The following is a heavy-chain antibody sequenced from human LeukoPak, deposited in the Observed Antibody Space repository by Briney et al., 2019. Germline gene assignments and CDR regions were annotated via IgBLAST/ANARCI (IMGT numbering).Heavy chain of an antibody. D-gene: IGHD1-26*01. V-gene: IGHV3-7*01. Sequence: TGGSLRLSCAASGFTFSTYLMSWVRQAPGKGLEWVAIIKQDGSETYYLDSVKGRFTISRDNAENSLYLQMNSLRAEDTAVYYCARDTSSIVGPRFDYWGQGTLVTVSS. CDR2: IKQDGSET. CDR3: ARDTSSIVGPRFDY. CDR1: GFTFSTYL. J-gene: IGHJ4*02.